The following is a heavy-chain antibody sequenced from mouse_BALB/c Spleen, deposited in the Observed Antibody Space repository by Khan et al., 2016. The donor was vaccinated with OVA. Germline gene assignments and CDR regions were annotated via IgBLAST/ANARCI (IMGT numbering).Heavy chain of an antibody. D-gene: IGHD2-14*01. V-gene: IGHV1-4*01. J-gene: IGHJ4*01. CDR1: GYTFTSNT. CDR3: ARRTTEYTMDY. CDR2: INPRSGYT. Sequence: QVQLKQSGAELARPGASVWMSCKASGYTFTSNTMHWVKQRPGQGLEWIGYINPRSGYTNYNQNFKDKATLTADKSSSTAYMQLSSLTSEDSAVYYCARRTTEYTMDYWGQGTSVTVSS.